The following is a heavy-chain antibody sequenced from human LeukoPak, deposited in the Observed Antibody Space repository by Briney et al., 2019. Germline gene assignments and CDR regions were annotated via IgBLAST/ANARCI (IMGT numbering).Heavy chain of an antibody. Sequence: ASVKVSCKASGGTFSSYAISWVRQAPGQGLERMGGIIPIFGTANCAQKFQGRVTITADESTSTAYMELSSLRSEDTAVYYCARARPPDIVVVGWFDPWGQGTLVTVSS. V-gene: IGHV1-69*13. CDR1: GGTFSSYA. CDR3: ARARPPDIVVVGWFDP. D-gene: IGHD2-2*01. CDR2: IIPIFGTA. J-gene: IGHJ5*02.